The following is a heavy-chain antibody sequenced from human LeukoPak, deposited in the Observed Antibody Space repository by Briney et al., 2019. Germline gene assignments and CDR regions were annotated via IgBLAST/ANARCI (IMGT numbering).Heavy chain of an antibody. Sequence: GGSLRLSCAASGFTFSSYDMNWVRQAPGKGLEWVSGISGSGSSTYYADSVKGRFTISRDNSKSTLYLQMNSLRAEDTAVYYCAKDRHAPGRYCSSTICFPFDPWGQGTLVTAS. J-gene: IGHJ5*02. V-gene: IGHV3-23*01. CDR3: AKDRHAPGRYCSSTICFPFDP. CDR1: GFTFSSYD. CDR2: ISGSGSST. D-gene: IGHD2-2*01.